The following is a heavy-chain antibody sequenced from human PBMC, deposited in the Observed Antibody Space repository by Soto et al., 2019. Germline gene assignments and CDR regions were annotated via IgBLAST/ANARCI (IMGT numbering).Heavy chain of an antibody. CDR3: ARSPPSSGWSHDAFDI. CDR1: GGTFSSYT. Sequence: SVKVSCKASGGTFSSYTISWVRQAPGQGLEWMGRIIPILGIANYAQKFQGRVTITADKSTSTAYMELSSLRSEDTAVYYCARSPPSSGWSHDAFDIWGQGTMVTVSS. CDR2: IIPILGIA. J-gene: IGHJ3*02. V-gene: IGHV1-69*02. D-gene: IGHD6-19*01.